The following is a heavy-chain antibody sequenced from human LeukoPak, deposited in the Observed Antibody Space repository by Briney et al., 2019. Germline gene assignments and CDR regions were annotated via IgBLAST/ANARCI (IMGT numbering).Heavy chain of an antibody. CDR2: IKQDGSEK. CDR1: GFTFSSYW. D-gene: IGHD1-7*01. Sequence: GGSLRLSCAASGFTFSSYWMSWVRQAPGKGLEWVANIKQDGSEKNYVDSVKGRFSISRDNAKNSLYLQMNSVRGEDTAVYYCAYLNSHAFDIWGQGTVVTVSS. CDR3: AYLNSHAFDI. V-gene: IGHV3-7*01. J-gene: IGHJ3*02.